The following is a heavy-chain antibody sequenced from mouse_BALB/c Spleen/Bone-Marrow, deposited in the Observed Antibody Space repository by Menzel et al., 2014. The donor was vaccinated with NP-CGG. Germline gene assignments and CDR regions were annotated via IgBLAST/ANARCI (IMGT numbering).Heavy chain of an antibody. D-gene: IGHD2-1*01. J-gene: IGHJ4*01. CDR3: AREGYGNSYAMDY. Sequence: QVQLKESGAELVVPGASVKMSCKASGYTFTDYWMHWVKQRPGQGLEWIGAIDTSDSYTSYNQKFKGKATLTVDESSSTAYMQLSSLTSEDSAVYYCAREGYGNSYAMDYWGQGTSVTVSS. CDR2: IDTSDSYT. CDR1: GYTFTDYW. V-gene: IGHV1-69*01.